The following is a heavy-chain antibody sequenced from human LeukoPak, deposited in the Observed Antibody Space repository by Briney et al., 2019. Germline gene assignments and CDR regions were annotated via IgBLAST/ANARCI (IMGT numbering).Heavy chain of an antibody. J-gene: IGHJ4*02. D-gene: IGHD5-24*01. CDR3: ARQRGRDGYNEIDY. V-gene: IGHV4-39*01. CDR1: GGSISSSSYY. CDR2: IYYSGST. Sequence: PSETLSLTCTVAGGSISSSSYYWGWIRQPPGKGLEWIGSIYYSGSTYYNPSLKSRVTISVDTSKNQFSLKLSSVTAADTAVYYCARQRGRDGYNEIDYWGQGTLVTVSS.